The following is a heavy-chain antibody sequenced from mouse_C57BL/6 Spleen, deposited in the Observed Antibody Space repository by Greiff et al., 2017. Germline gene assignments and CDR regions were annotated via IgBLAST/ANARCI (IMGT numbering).Heavy chain of an antibody. CDR1: GFTFSSSG. J-gene: IGHJ4*01. CDR2: ISSGGSYT. CDR3: ASQLGRSFAMDD. D-gene: IGHD4-1*01. Sequence: EVQLVESGGDLVKPGGSLKLSCAASGFTFSSSGMSWVRQTPDKRLEWVATISSGGSYTYYPDSVKGRFTLSRDNAKNTLYLQMSSLKSEDTAMYYCASQLGRSFAMDDWSQGTSVTVS. V-gene: IGHV5-6*01.